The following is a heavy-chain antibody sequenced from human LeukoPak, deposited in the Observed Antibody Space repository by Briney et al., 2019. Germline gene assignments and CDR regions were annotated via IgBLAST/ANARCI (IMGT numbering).Heavy chain of an antibody. V-gene: IGHV4-59*01. D-gene: IGHD3-22*01. CDR2: IYYSGST. Sequence: SETLSLTCTVSGGSISSYYWSWIRQPPGKGLEWIGHIYYSGSTKYNPSLKSRVTISVDTSKNQFSLKLSSVTAADTAVYYCARSYYDNSGYYYHFDYWGQGTLVTVSS. CDR3: ARSYYDNSGYYYHFDY. CDR1: GGSISSYY. J-gene: IGHJ4*02.